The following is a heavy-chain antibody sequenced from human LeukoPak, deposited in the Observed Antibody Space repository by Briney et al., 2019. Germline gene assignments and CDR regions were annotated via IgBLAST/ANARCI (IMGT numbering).Heavy chain of an antibody. V-gene: IGHV4-4*07. CDR2: IYTSGST. CDR1: GGSISSYY. J-gene: IGHJ4*02. Sequence: SETLSLTCTVSGGSISSYYWSWNRQPAGKGLEWSRRIYTSGSTNYNPSLTSRVTMSVDTSKNQFSLKLSSVTAADTAVYYGARDRDGIFGVVNSYFDYWGQGTLVTVSS. D-gene: IGHD3-3*01. CDR3: ARDRDGIFGVVNSYFDY.